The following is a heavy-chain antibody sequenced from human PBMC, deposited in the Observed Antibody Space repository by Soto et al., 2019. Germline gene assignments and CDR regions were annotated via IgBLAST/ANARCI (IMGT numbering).Heavy chain of an antibody. CDR3: AHSLVATHAFDI. V-gene: IGHV2-5*01. CDR1: GVG. J-gene: IGHJ3*02. CDR2: IYWNDDK. Sequence: GVGVGWIRQPPGKALEWLALIYWNDDKRYSPSLKSRLTITKDTSKNQVVLTMTNMDPVDTATYYCAHSLVATHAFDIWGQGTMVTVS. D-gene: IGHD5-12*01.